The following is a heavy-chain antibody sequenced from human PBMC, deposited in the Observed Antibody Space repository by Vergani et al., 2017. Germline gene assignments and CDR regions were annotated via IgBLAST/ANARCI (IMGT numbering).Heavy chain of an antibody. CDR2: IRFVGSSE. V-gene: IGHV3-30*02. CDR1: GFPLNTYG. J-gene: IGHJ6*02. D-gene: IGHD2/OR15-2a*01. CDR3: VNSVIAGNVGVACFGVDV. Sequence: QVQFLQSGGGVVQPGGPLRLSCILSGFPLNTYGIHWVRQAPGKGLAWVSFIRFVGSSEYYGDSIKGRFTISKDKSQNTVHLQMNSLKTEDTAVYFCVNSVIAGNVGVACFGVDVWGRGTTVGVCS.